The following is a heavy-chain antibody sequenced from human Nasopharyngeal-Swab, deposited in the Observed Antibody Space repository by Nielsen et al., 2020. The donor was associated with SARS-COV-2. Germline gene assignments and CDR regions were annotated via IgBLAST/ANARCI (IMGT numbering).Heavy chain of an antibody. V-gene: IGHV4-59*01. CDR3: ARRLTLESFWYFDL. D-gene: IGHD3-3*01. CDR2: IYYSGTT. Sequence: SETLSLTCTVSGASISRYYWSWIRQPPGKGLEWIGYIYYSGTTDYNPSLKSRVTISVDTSKNQFSLNLTSVTAAETAVYYCARRLTLESFWYFDLWGRGTLATVSS. CDR1: GASISRYY. J-gene: IGHJ2*01.